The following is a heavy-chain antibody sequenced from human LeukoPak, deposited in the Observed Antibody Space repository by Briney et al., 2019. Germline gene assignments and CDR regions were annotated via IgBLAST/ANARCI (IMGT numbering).Heavy chain of an antibody. V-gene: IGHV4-38-2*02. D-gene: IGHD6-13*01. CDR1: GDSITSGYY. CDR3: ARTFVAAARCWFDP. CDR2: IHHSGST. Sequence: PSETLSLTCTVSGDSITSGYYWGWIRQPPGKGLEWIGSIHHSGSTYYNPSLKSRVTKSVDTSKNQFSLKLSSVTAADTAVYYCARTFVAAARCWFDPWGQGTLVTVSS. J-gene: IGHJ5*02.